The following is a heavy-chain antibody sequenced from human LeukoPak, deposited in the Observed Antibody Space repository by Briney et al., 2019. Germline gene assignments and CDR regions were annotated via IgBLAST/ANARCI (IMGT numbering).Heavy chain of an antibody. CDR2: ISSSSSYI. J-gene: IGHJ3*02. CDR3: ARDVPRHRVAVAGNAFDI. D-gene: IGHD6-19*01. CDR1: GFTFSSYS. V-gene: IGHV3-21*01. Sequence: PGGSLRLSCAASGFTFSSYSMNWVRQAPGKGLEWVSSISSSSSYIYYADSVKGRFTISRDNAKNSLYLQMNSLRAEDTAVYYCARDVPRHRVAVAGNAFDIWGQGTMVTVSS.